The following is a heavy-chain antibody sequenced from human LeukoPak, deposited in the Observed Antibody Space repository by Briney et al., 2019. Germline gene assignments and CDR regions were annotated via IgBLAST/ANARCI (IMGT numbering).Heavy chain of an antibody. D-gene: IGHD6-13*01. CDR3: ARGGYSSSWRPGY. CDR1: GFTFSSFA. Sequence: GGSLRLSCAASGFTFSSFAMHWVRQAPGKGLEWVAVISYDGSNKYYADSVKGRFTISRDNSKNALYLQMNSLRAEDTAVYYCARGGYSSSWRPGYWGQGTLVTVSS. J-gene: IGHJ4*02. CDR2: ISYDGSNK. V-gene: IGHV3-30-3*01.